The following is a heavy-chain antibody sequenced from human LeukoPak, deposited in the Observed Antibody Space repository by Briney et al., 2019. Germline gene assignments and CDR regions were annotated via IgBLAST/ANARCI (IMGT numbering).Heavy chain of an antibody. J-gene: IGHJ5*02. V-gene: IGHV4-38-2*01. CDR1: GYSISSGYY. CDR3: ARQIVPAAIPSNWFDP. CDR2: IYYSGGT. D-gene: IGHD2-2*02. Sequence: KASETLSLICAVSGYSISSGYYWGWIRQPPGKGLEWIGSIYYSGGTYYNPSLKSRVTISVDTSKNQFSLKLSSVTAADTAVYYCARQIVPAAIPSNWFDPWGQGTLVTVSS.